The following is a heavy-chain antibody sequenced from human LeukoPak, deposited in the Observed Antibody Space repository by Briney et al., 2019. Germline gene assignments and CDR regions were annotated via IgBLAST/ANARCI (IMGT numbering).Heavy chain of an antibody. CDR2: ISSSSSTI. CDR1: GFTFSSYS. CDR3: ARDREQQLVLDY. J-gene: IGHJ4*02. Sequence: GGSLRLSCAASGFTFSSYSMNWVRQAPGKGLEWVSYISSSSSTIHYADSVKGRFTISRDNAKNSLYLQMNSLRDEDTAVYYCARDREQQLVLDYWGQGTLVTVPS. V-gene: IGHV3-48*02. D-gene: IGHD6-13*01.